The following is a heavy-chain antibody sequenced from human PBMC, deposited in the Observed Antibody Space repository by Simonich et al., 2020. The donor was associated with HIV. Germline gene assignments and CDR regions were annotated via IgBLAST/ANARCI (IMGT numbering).Heavy chain of an antibody. V-gene: IGHV4-34*01. J-gene: IGHJ4*02. Sequence: QLQLQQWGSGLLKPSETLSLPCAVYGWSFSGYYWSWIRQPPWKGLEWIVEINHSESTNYNPSLKSRVTISVDTSKNQFSMKLSSVTAADTAVYYCASPRMVAARPFDYWGQGTLVTVSS. CDR3: ASPRMVAARPFDY. D-gene: IGHD6-6*01. CDR2: INHSEST. CDR1: GWSFSGYY.